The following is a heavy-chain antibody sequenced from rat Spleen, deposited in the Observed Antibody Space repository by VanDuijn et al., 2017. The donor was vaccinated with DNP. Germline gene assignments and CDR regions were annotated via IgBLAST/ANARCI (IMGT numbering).Heavy chain of an antibody. CDR1: GFTFSDYN. CDR3: ASLNNYNWFAY. D-gene: IGHD1-10*01. V-gene: IGHV5-7*01. CDR2: INPDGATT. Sequence: EVQLVESGGGLVQPGRSLKLSCAASGFTFSDYNMAWVRQAPKKGLEWVATINPDGATTHYSDSVKGRFTISRDNAKSTLYLQMDSLRSEDTATYYCASLNNYNWFAYWGQGTLVTVSS. J-gene: IGHJ3*01.